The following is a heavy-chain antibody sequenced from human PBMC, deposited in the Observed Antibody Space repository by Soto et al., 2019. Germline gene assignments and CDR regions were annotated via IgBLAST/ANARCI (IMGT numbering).Heavy chain of an antibody. V-gene: IGHV3-33*01. CDR3: ARDGYCSGGSCYSVPVFDY. D-gene: IGHD2-15*01. CDR2: IWYDGSNK. CDR1: GFTFSSYG. Sequence: QVQLVESGGGVVQPGRSLRLSCAASGFTFSSYGRHWFGQAQGKGLEWGAVIWYDGSNKYYADSVKGRFTISRDNSKNTLYLQMNSLRAEDTAVYYCARDGYCSGGSCYSVPVFDYWGQGTLVTVSS. J-gene: IGHJ4*02.